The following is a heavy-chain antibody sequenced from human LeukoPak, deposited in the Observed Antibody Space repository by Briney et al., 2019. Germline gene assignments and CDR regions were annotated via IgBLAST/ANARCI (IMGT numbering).Heavy chain of an antibody. D-gene: IGHD6-19*01. J-gene: IGHJ4*02. CDR2: INHSGST. V-gene: IGHV4-39*07. Sequence: SETLSLTCTVSGGSISSSSYYWGWIRQPPGKGLEWIGEINHSGSTNYNPSLKSRVTILVDTSKNQFSLKLSSVTAADTAVYYCARGSQWLNRDWGQGTLVTVSS. CDR1: GGSISSSSYY. CDR3: ARGSQWLNRD.